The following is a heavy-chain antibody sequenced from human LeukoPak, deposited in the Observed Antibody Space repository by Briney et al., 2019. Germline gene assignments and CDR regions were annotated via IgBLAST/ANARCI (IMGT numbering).Heavy chain of an antibody. V-gene: IGHV1-3*01. CDR1: GYTFTSYA. J-gene: IGHJ6*04. CDR3: ARDLEVRGTMDV. Sequence: ASVKVSCKASGYTFTSYAMHWVRQAPGQRLEWMGWINAGNGNTKYSQKFQGRVTIARDTSASTAYMELSRLRSEDTAVYYCARDLEVRGTMDVWGKGTTVTVSS. CDR2: INAGNGNT. D-gene: IGHD3-10*01.